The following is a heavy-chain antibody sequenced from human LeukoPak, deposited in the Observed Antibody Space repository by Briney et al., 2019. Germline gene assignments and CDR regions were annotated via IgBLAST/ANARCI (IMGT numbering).Heavy chain of an antibody. CDR1: RFTLISYA. CDR3: ACSSSWFHYYYYYYMDV. J-gene: IGHJ6*03. V-gene: IGHV3-23*01. CDR2: ISGSGGST. Sequence: PRRSLRLSSAPSRFTLISYAMSWVRQAPGKGLHWVSAISGSGGSTYYADSVKGRFTISRDNSKKSLYLQMNSLRGEDTAVYYCACSSSWFHYYYYYYMDVWGKGTTVTVSS. D-gene: IGHD6-13*01.